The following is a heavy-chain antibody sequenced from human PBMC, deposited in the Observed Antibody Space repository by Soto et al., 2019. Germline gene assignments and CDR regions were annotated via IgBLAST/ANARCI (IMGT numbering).Heavy chain of an antibody. V-gene: IGHV3-30*18. CDR1: GFTFSTYG. D-gene: IGHD5-18*01. CDR2: ISYDGGSK. CDR3: AKEQLAMSVLVADYFDS. Sequence: QVQLVESGGGVVQPGKSLRLSCAASGFTFSTYGIHWVRQAPGKGLEWVALISYDGGSKYYGDSVKGRFIISRDNSHNTVSLQISSMRSDDTAVYFCAKEQLAMSVLVADYFDSWGQGTLVTVSS. J-gene: IGHJ4*02.